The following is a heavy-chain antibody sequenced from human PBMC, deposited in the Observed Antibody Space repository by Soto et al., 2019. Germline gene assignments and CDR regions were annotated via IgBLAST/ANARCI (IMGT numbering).Heavy chain of an antibody. V-gene: IGHV1-18*01. CDR1: GYNFTNYG. D-gene: IGHD3-3*01. Sequence: ASVKVSCKASGYNFTNYGISWVRQAPGQGLEWMGWISGHNGNTKYARKFQDRITMTTDTSTTTAYLELRSLRSDDTAVYFCARDQLHFLDHYFENWGQGALVTVSS. CDR3: ARDQLHFLDHYFEN. CDR2: ISGHNGNT. J-gene: IGHJ4*02.